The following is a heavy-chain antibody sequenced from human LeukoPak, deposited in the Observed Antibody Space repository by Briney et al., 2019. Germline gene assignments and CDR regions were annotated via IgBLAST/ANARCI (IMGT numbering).Heavy chain of an antibody. J-gene: IGHJ4*02. CDR2: IRKKVNSYTT. CDR1: GFTFSDHY. D-gene: IGHD2/OR15-2a*01. Sequence: GGSLRLSCAASGFTFSDHYMDWVRQAPGKGLEWVGRIRKKVNSYTTEYAATVKGRLTISRDGSKNSLYLQMNSLKTEDTAVYYCARGYCRSTTSCYFDYWGQGTLVTVSS. V-gene: IGHV3-72*01. CDR3: ARGYCRSTTSCYFDY.